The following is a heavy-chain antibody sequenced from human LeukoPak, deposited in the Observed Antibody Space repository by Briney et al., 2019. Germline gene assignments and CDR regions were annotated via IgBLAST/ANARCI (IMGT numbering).Heavy chain of an antibody. J-gene: IGHJ4*02. D-gene: IGHD6-19*01. Sequence: PGGSLRLSCAASGFTLSSYGMHWVRQAPGKGLEWVAVISYDGSNKYYADSVKGRFTISRDNSKNTLYLQMNSLRAEDTAVYYCAKCASSGWYYFDYWGQGTLVTVSS. CDR3: AKCASSGWYYFDY. V-gene: IGHV3-30*18. CDR2: ISYDGSNK. CDR1: GFTLSSYG.